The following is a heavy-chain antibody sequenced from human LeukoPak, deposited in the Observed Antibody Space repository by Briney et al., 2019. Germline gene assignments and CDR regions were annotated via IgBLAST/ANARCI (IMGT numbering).Heavy chain of an antibody. Sequence: GESLKISCKGSGYIFTTNWISWIRQMPAKDLEWMGRIDPSDSETNYSPSFQGHVTISVDKSISTAYLQWSSLKASDTAMYYCARRAGSSGKFDPWGQGTLVIVSS. D-gene: IGHD6-19*01. CDR2: IDPSDSET. J-gene: IGHJ5*02. CDR1: GYIFTTNW. CDR3: ARRAGSSGKFDP. V-gene: IGHV5-10-1*01.